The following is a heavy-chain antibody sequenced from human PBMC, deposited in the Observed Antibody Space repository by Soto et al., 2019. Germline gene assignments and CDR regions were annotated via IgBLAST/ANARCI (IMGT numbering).Heavy chain of an antibody. CDR1: GFTFSTYA. J-gene: IGHJ2*01. V-gene: IGHV3-23*01. CDR3: ARDPGIAVAGPKDWYFDL. CDR2: ISGSGGRT. Sequence: EVQLLESGGGLVQPGGSLRVSCAASGFTFSTYAMSWVRQAPGKGLEWVSTISGSGGRTYYADSVKGRFTISRDNSKDTVYLQINSLRAEDTALYYCARDPGIAVAGPKDWYFDLWGRGTLVTVSS. D-gene: IGHD6-19*01.